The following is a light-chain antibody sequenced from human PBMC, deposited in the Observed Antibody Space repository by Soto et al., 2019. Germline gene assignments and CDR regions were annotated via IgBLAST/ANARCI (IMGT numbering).Light chain of an antibody. CDR2: AAS. CDR1: QTFSSL. Sequence: DIQLTQSPSSVSASVGDTVTLTCRADQTFSSLLAWYQHKPGKAPKLLIYAASTLQNGVPSRFSGSGSGTVFTLTITSLQPEDSVTYYCQQTNRFPLNFGGGTNVEIK. V-gene: IGKV1D-12*01. J-gene: IGKJ4*01. CDR3: QQTNRFPLN.